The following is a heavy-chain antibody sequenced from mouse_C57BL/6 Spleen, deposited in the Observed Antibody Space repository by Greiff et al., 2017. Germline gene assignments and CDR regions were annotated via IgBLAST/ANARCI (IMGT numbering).Heavy chain of an antibody. CDR2: ISDGGSYT. J-gene: IGHJ4*01. CDR1: GFTFSSYA. CDR3: AREQLGMDY. Sequence: EVHLVESGGGLVKPGGSLKLSCAASGFTFSSYAMSWVRQTPDKKLEWVATISDGGSYTFYPDNVKGPFTISRDNAKNNLYLQMSHLKSEDTAMYYCAREQLGMDYWGQGTSLTVSS. V-gene: IGHV5-4*01. D-gene: IGHD3-1*01.